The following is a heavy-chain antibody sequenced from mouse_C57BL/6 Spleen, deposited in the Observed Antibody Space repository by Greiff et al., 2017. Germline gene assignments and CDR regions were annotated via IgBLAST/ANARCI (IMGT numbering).Heavy chain of an antibody. D-gene: IGHD2-14*01. J-gene: IGHJ2*01. V-gene: IGHV1-64*01. CDR1: GYTFPSYW. Sequence: QVQLQQPGADLVKPGDSLKLSCKASGYTFPSYWLHWVNKRPGQGLEWIGMIHPNSGSTNYNEKFKSKATLTVANSSSTAYMQLRSLTSEDSAVCYCGKTGTEDDMDYWGQGTTLTVSS. CDR3: GKTGTEDDMDY. CDR2: IHPNSGST.